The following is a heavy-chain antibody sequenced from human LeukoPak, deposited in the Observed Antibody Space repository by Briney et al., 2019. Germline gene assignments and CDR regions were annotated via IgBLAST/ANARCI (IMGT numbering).Heavy chain of an antibody. Sequence: PSETLSLTCTVSGGSMSSSSYYWGWIRQPPGKGLEWIGGIYYSGSTYYNPSLKSRVTISVDTSKNQFSLKLSSVTAADTAAYYCARTYNTYYFDYWGQGTLVTVSS. D-gene: IGHD1-14*01. V-gene: IGHV4-39*01. CDR1: GGSMSSSSYY. J-gene: IGHJ4*02. CDR3: ARTYNTYYFDY. CDR2: IYYSGST.